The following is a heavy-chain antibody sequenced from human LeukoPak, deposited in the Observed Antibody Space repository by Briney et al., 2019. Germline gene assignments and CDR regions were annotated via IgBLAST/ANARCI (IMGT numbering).Heavy chain of an antibody. V-gene: IGHV3-23*01. D-gene: IGHD1-26*01. CDR1: GFTFSSYA. CDR3: AKGVVVGVPLTSIDY. J-gene: IGHJ4*02. Sequence: GGSLRLSCAASGFTFSSYAMSWVRQAPGKGLEWVSAIGGSGGSTYYADSVKGRFTISRDNSKNTLYLQMNSLRAEDTAVYYCAKGVVVGVPLTSIDYWGQGTLVTVSS. CDR2: IGGSGGST.